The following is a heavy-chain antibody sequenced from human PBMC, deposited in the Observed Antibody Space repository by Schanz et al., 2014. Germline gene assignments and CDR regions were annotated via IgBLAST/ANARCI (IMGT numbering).Heavy chain of an antibody. CDR3: AKELNRRGGQTNFYYYYGMDV. D-gene: IGHD5-12*01. CDR2: ISYDGTNE. CDR1: GFTFSQYG. J-gene: IGHJ6*02. Sequence: QVFLAESGGGVVQPGRSLRLSCAASGFTFSQYGMHWVRQAPGKGLEWVAVISYDGTNEYYAESVKGRFTISRDNSKNPGNLQMNSLRAEDTAVYYCAKELNRRGGQTNFYYYYGMDVWGQGTTVTVSS. V-gene: IGHV3-30*18.